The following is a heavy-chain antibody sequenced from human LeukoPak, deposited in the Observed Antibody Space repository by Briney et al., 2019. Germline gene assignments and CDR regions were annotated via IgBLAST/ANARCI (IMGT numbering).Heavy chain of an antibody. Sequence: GASVNVSFKASGYTFTGNGITWVRQAPGQGLEWMGWINAYNGNTVYAQMFEGRVTLITDTSTTTAYMELTNLRSDDTAIYYCARAGYCSGAACYAEGIDYWGQGTLVTVSS. CDR2: INAYNGNT. V-gene: IGHV1-18*01. D-gene: IGHD2-2*01. CDR1: GYTFTGNG. CDR3: ARAGYCSGAACYAEGIDY. J-gene: IGHJ4*02.